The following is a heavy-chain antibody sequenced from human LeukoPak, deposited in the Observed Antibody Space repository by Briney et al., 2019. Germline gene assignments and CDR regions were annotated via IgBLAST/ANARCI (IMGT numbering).Heavy chain of an antibody. D-gene: IGHD2-2*01. V-gene: IGHV4-61*02. J-gene: IGHJ3*02. CDR1: GGSISSGSYY. Sequence: SQTLSLTCTVSGGSISSGSYYWSWIRQPAGKGLEWIGRIYTSGSTNYHPSLKSRATISVDTSKNQFYLKLSSVTAADTAVYYCARVQVVPAAARRAFDIWGQGTMVTVSS. CDR2: IYTSGST. CDR3: ARVQVVPAAARRAFDI.